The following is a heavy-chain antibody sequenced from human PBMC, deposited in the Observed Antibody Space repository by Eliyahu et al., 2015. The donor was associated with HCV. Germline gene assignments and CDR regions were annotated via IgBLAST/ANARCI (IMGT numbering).Heavy chain of an antibody. Sequence: QLQLQESGPGLVKPSETLSLTCTVSGGSISSSSYYWGWIRQPPGKGLXWIGSIYYRWSAYYNPSLKSRVTISVDTSKNQFSLKLSSVTAADTAVYYCARLGVTMIVNWYFDLWGRGTLVTVSS. CDR3: ARLGVTMIVNWYFDL. V-gene: IGHV4-39*01. D-gene: IGHD3-22*01. CDR1: GGSISSSSYY. J-gene: IGHJ2*01. CDR2: IYYRWSA.